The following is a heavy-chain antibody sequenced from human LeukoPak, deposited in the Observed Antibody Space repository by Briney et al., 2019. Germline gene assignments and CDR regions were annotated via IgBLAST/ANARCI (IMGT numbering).Heavy chain of an antibody. Sequence: GGSLRLSCAASGFTFSSYAMNWVRQAPGKGLEWVSAIGTADDTYYPDSVKGRFTISRENAKNSLYLHMNSLRAEDSAVYYCASPGGYWGQGTLVTVSS. CDR2: IGTADDT. D-gene: IGHD1-14*01. CDR1: GFTFSSYA. J-gene: IGHJ4*02. CDR3: ASPGGY. V-gene: IGHV3-13*01.